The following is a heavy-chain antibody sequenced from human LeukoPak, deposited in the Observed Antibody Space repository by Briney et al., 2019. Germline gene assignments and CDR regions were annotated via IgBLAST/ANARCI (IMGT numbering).Heavy chain of an antibody. CDR2: IYYSGST. CDR1: GGSISSYY. V-gene: IGHV4-59*08. CDR3: ARATRPYYFDY. J-gene: IGHJ4*02. Sequence: SETLSLTCTVSGGSISSYYWSWIRQPPEKGLEWIGYIYYSGSTNYNPSLKSRVTISVDTSKNQFSLKLSSVTAADTAVYYCARATRPYYFDYWGQGTLVTVSS.